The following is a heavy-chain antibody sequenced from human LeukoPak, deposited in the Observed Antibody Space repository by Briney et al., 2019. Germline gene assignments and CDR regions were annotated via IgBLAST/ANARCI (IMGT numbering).Heavy chain of an antibody. CDR1: GFTFSSYA. CDR2: ISSNGGST. CDR3: ARALGKQLEMTPFDY. Sequence: GGSLRLSCAASGFTFSSYAMHWVRQAPGKGLEYVSAISSNGGSTYYANSVKGRFTISRDNSKNTLYLQMGSLRAEDMAVYYCARALGKQLEMTPFDYWGQGNLVTVSS. J-gene: IGHJ4*02. D-gene: IGHD6-6*01. V-gene: IGHV3-64*01.